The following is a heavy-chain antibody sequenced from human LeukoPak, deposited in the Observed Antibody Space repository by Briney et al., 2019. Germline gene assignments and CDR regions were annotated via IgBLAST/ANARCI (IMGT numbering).Heavy chain of an antibody. Sequence: PGGSLTLSCAASGFTFSMYAMSWVRQAPGKGLEWVSVISVDGGGTYYADSVKGRFTISRDNSKSTLYLQMNSLRAEVTAVYYCAKDSVGVAGPDYWGQGSLVTVSS. CDR3: AKDSVGVAGPDY. J-gene: IGHJ4*02. V-gene: IGHV3-23*01. CDR1: GFTFSMYA. CDR2: ISVDGGGT. D-gene: IGHD6-19*01.